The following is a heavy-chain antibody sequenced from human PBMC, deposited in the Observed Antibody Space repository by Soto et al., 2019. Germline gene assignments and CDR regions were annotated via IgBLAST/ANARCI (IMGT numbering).Heavy chain of an antibody. V-gene: IGHV1-46*01. J-gene: IGHJ6*02. CDR2: INPSGGST. D-gene: IGHD2-2*01. CDR1: GYTFTSYY. CDR3: ARARGDIVVVPAAQIYYYYGMDV. Sequence: ASVKVSCKASGYTFTSYYMHWVRQAPGQGLEWMGIINPSGGSTSYAQKFQGRVTMTRDTSTSTVYMGLSSLRSEDTAVYYCARARGDIVVVPAAQIYYYYGMDVWGQGTTVTVSS.